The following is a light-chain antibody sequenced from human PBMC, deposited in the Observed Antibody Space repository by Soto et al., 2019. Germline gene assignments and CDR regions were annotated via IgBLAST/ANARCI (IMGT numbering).Light chain of an antibody. V-gene: IGKV3-20*01. CDR1: QSVSSVS. CDR2: GAS. CDR3: QQYGGSPLVT. J-gene: IGKJ2*01. Sequence: EIVLTQSPGTLSLSPGERATLSCRASQSVSSVSLAWYQQKPGQAPRLLVDGASTRATGIPDRFSGSGSGTDCTLTISRMVPEDFAVYYCQQYGGSPLVTFGQGTKLEIK.